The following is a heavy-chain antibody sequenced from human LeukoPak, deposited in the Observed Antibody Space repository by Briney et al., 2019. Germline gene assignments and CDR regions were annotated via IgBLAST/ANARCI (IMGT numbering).Heavy chain of an antibody. D-gene: IGHD1-1*01. CDR1: GFTLSSYA. CDR3: ANERGYNFGYSFDY. CDR2: IPNDGTKT. Sequence: RGSLRLTCAASGFTLSSYAMHWVRQAPGKGLEWVAAIPNDGTKTYYADSVKGRFTISRDNSKNTLYLQMNSLRAEDTAVYYCANERGYNFGYSFDYWGQGTLVTVSS. V-gene: IGHV3-30-3*02. J-gene: IGHJ4*02.